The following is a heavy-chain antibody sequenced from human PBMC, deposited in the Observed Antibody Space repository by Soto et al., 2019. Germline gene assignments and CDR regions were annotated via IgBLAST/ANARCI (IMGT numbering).Heavy chain of an antibody. CDR3: ARVEVAVAGTPLIDY. Sequence: QLQLQESGSGLVKPSQTLSLTCAVSGGSISSGGYSWSWIRQPPGKGLEWIGYIYHSGSTYYNPSIKSRVPISVDRSKNQSSLKLSSVTAADTAVYYCARVEVAVAGTPLIDYWGQGTLVTVSS. V-gene: IGHV4-30-2*01. D-gene: IGHD6-19*01. CDR1: GGSISSGGYS. CDR2: IYHSGST. J-gene: IGHJ4*02.